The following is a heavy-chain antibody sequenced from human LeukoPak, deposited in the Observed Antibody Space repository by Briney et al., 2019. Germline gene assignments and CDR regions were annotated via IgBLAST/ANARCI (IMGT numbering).Heavy chain of an antibody. V-gene: IGHV3-74*01. CDR1: GFDFSSNW. CDR2: IKGDGIST. Sequence: GGSLRLSCAASGFDFSSNWMHWVRHAPGQGLVWVSRIKGDGISTNYADSVKGRFTISRDIAKNTLYLQMDSLRAEDTGVYYCAKDHYWSIDYWGRGTLVTVSS. J-gene: IGHJ4*02. D-gene: IGHD3-3*01. CDR3: AKDHYWSIDY.